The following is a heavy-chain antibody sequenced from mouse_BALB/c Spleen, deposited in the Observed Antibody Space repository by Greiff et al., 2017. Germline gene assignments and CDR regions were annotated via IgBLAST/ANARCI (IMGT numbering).Heavy chain of an antibody. D-gene: IGHD2-14*01. V-gene: IGHV14-4*02. CDR1: GFNIKDYY. CDR2: IDPENGDT. CDR3: NDCRNRYDRGKAMDY. Sequence: DVQLQESGAELVRSGASVKLSCTASGFNIKDYYMHWVKQRPEQGLEWIGWIDPENGDTEYAPKFQGKATMTADTSSNTAYLQLSSLTSEDTAVYYCNDCRNRYDRGKAMDYWGQGTSVTVSS. J-gene: IGHJ4*01.